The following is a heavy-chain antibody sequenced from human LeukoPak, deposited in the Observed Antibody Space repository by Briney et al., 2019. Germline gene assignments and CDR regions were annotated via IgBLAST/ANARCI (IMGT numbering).Heavy chain of an antibody. V-gene: IGHV3-9*01. CDR3: AKDMAYSSSGFDY. Sequence: GGSMRLSCAAYGFTFDDYAMHWVRRAPGKGLEWVSGISWNSGSIGYADSVKGRFTISRDNAKNSLYLQMNSLRAEDTALYYCAKDMAYSSSGFDYWGQGTLVTVSS. D-gene: IGHD6-6*01. J-gene: IGHJ4*02. CDR2: ISWNSGSI. CDR1: GFTFDDYA.